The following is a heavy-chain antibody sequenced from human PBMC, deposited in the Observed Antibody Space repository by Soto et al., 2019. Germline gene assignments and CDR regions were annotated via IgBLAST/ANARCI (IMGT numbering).Heavy chain of an antibody. CDR2: VNPNSGGT. CDR3: ARSIAARRTVDY. V-gene: IGHV1-2*02. D-gene: IGHD6-6*01. J-gene: IGHJ4*01. CDR1: GYTFTAYY. Sequence: AAVKVSCKASGYTFTAYYMHWVGQAPGQGLEWMGWVNPNSGGTNYAQKFQGRVTMTRDTSITTAYMELSRLRSDDTAVYYCARSIAARRTVDYWGQGTLVTVSS.